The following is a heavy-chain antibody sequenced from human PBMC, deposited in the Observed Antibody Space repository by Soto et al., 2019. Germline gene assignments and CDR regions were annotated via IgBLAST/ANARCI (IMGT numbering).Heavy chain of an antibody. D-gene: IGHD2-2*01. CDR3: TRVGGGYCSSTSCWNYYYYYYMDV. Sequence: GSLRLSCTASGFTFGDYAVSWFRQAPGKGLEWVGFIRSKAYGGTTEYAASVKGRFTISRDDSKSIAYLQMNSLKTEDTAAYYCTRVGGGYCSSTSCWNYYYYYYMDVWGKGTTVTVSS. CDR2: IRSKAYGGTT. V-gene: IGHV3-49*03. J-gene: IGHJ6*03. CDR1: GFTFGDYA.